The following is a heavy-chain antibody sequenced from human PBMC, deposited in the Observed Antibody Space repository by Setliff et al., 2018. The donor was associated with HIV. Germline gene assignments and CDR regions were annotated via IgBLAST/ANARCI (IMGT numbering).Heavy chain of an antibody. V-gene: IGHV4-39*07. CDR2: MYYSGST. CDR1: GGSISTSSYY. D-gene: IGHD3-10*01. J-gene: IGHJ3*02. Sequence: SETLSLTCTVYGGSISTSSYYWAWIRQPPGKGLEWIGSMYYSGSTYYSPSLKSRVTMSVDTSKNQFSLKLNSVTAADTAVYYCARSLISLVREGVFDIWGQGTMVTVSS. CDR3: ARSLISLVREGVFDI.